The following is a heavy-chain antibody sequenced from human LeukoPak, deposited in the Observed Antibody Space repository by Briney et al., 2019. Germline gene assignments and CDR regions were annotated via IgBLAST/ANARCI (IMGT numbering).Heavy chain of an antibody. J-gene: IGHJ5*02. CDR2: DSGSNTYT. CDR3: AAGRGCGELFPNWFDP. CDR1: GFTFNDYY. V-gene: IGHV3-11*06. Sequence: GGSLRLSCAASGFTFNDYYMSWIRQAPGKGLEWVSYDSGSNTYTNYAGPVKGRFTISRDNAKNSLYLQMNSLRAEDTAVYYCAAGRGCGELFPNWFDPWGQGTLVTVSS. D-gene: IGHD3-10*01.